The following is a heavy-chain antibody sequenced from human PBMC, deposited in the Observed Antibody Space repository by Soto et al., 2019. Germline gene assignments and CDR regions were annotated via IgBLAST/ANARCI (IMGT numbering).Heavy chain of an antibody. CDR3: ARASIVVVPAAIGY. D-gene: IGHD2-2*01. CDR2: INPNSGGT. CDR1: GYTFTGYY. Sequence: ASVKVSCKASGYTFTGYYMHWVRQAPGQGLEWMGWINPNSGGTNYAQKFQGRVTMTRGTSISTAYMELSRLRSDDTAVYYCARASIVVVPAAIGYWGQGTLVTVSS. J-gene: IGHJ4*02. V-gene: IGHV1-2*02.